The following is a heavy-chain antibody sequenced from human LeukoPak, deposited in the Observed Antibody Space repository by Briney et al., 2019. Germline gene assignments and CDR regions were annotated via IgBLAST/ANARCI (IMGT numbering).Heavy chain of an antibody. CDR2: ISWNSGSI. CDR1: GFTFDDYA. V-gene: IGHV3-9*01. CDR3: ARGYYDYFDY. D-gene: IGHD3-22*01. Sequence: GGSLRLSCAASGFTFDDYAMHWVRQAPGKGLEWVSGISWNSGSIGYADSVKGRFTISRDNAKNTLYLQMNSLRAEDTAVYYCARGYYDYFDYWGQGTLVTVSS. J-gene: IGHJ4*02.